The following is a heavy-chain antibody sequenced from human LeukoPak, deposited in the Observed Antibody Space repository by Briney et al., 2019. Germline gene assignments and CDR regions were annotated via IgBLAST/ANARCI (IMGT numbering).Heavy chain of an antibody. Sequence: ASVKVSCKASGYTFTGYYMHWVRQAPGQGLEWMGWINPNRGGTNYAQKFQGRVTMTRDTSISTAYMELSRLRSDDTAVYYCARDERLSDGVYDYWGQGTLVTVSS. CDR2: INPNRGGT. V-gene: IGHV1-2*02. D-gene: IGHD2-8*01. CDR3: ARDERLSDGVYDY. J-gene: IGHJ4*02. CDR1: GYTFTGYY.